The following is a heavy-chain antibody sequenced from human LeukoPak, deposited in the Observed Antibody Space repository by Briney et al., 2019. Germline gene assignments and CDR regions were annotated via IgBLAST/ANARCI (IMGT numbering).Heavy chain of an antibody. J-gene: IGHJ6*02. CDR3: ARDESSSYGMDV. CDR1: GFTFSSYS. V-gene: IGHV3-48*02. Sequence: GGSLRLSCAASGFTFSSYSMNWVRQAPGKGLEWVSYISSSSSTIYYAGSVKGRFTISRDNAQNSLYLQMNSLRDEDTAVYYCARDESSSYGMDVWGQGTTVTVSS. D-gene: IGHD2-2*01. CDR2: ISSSSSTI.